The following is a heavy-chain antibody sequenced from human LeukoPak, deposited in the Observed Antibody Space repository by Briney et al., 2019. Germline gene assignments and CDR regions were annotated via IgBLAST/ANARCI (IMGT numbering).Heavy chain of an antibody. V-gene: IGHV3-15*01. CDR3: TTDARDILTGYDF. D-gene: IGHD3-9*01. J-gene: IGHJ4*02. Sequence: PGGSLRLSCAASGFTFSNAWMSWVRQAPGKGLEWVGRIKSKTDGGTTDYAAPMKGRFTISRDDSKNTLYLHMNSLKTEDTAICYCTTDARDILTGYDFWGQGTLVTVSS. CDR2: IKSKTDGGTT. CDR1: GFTFSNAW.